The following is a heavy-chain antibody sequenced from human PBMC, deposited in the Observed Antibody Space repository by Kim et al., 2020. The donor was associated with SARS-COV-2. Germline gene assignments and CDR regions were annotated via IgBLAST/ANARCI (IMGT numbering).Heavy chain of an antibody. J-gene: IGHJ3*02. V-gene: IGHV3-11*03. CDR3: ARRRLWFGDPFAFDI. Sequence: ESVQGRFTISRDKAKNSLYLQMNSLRAEDTAVYYCARRRLWFGDPFAFDIWGQGTMVTVSS. D-gene: IGHD3-10*01.